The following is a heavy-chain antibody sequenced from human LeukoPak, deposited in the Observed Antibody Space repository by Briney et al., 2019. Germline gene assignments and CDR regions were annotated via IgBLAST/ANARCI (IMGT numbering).Heavy chain of an antibody. Sequence: GGSLGLSCAASGFSLSNFAMHWVRQAPGKGLEWVAFVQKDGSYEKYGDSVKGRFTISRDNSKNTFYLQLNSLRVGDTAVYYCANIPNSFGPDYWGQGSLVTVSS. CDR1: GFSLSNFA. CDR2: VQKDGSYE. D-gene: IGHD3-16*01. CDR3: ANIPNSFGPDY. J-gene: IGHJ4*02. V-gene: IGHV3-30*02.